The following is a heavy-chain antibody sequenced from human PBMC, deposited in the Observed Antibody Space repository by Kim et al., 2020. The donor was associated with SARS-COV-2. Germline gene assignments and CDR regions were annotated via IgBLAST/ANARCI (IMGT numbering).Heavy chain of an antibody. D-gene: IGHD6-13*01. V-gene: IGHV4-34*01. Sequence: SETLSLTCAVYGGSFSGYYWSWIRQPPGKGLEWIGEINHSGSTNYNPSLKSRVTISVDTSKNQFSLKLSSVTAADTAVYYCARVNRRSSSWYDYWGQGTLVTVSS. CDR2: INHSGST. CDR3: ARVNRRSSSWYDY. CDR1: GGSFSGYY. J-gene: IGHJ4*02.